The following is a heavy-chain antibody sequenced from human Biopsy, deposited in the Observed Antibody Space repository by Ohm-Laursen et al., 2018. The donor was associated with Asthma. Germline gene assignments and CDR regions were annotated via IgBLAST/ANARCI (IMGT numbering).Heavy chain of an antibody. CDR1: GGAISSDGYT. Sequence: TLSLTWAVSGGAISSDGYTWTWIRQPPGKGLEWIGHIYHKGTTYYNPSLKSRVTMSMDMSRNHFSLNLSSVTAADTAVYFCARHQEAASYHYDGSIAYWGQGIPVTVSS. J-gene: IGHJ4*02. CDR3: ARHQEAASYHYDGSIAY. CDR2: IYHKGTT. V-gene: IGHV4-30-2*01. D-gene: IGHD3-22*01.